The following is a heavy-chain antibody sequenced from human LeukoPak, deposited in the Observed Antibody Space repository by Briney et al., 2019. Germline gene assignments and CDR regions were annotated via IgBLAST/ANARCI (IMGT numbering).Heavy chain of an antibody. CDR1: GGSFSGYY. V-gene: IGHV4-34*01. J-gene: IGHJ6*02. Sequence: SETLSLTCAVYGGSFSGYYWSWIRQPPGKGLEWIGEINHSGSTNYNPSLKSRVTISVDTSKNQFSLKLSSVTAADTAVYYCARAHYGYYYGMDVWGQGTTVTVSS. D-gene: IGHD3-16*01. CDR2: INHSGST. CDR3: ARAHYGYYYGMDV.